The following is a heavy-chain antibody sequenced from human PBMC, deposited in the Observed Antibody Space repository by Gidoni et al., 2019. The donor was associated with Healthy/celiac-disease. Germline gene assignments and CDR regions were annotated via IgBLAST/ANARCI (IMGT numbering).Heavy chain of an antibody. D-gene: IGHD5-12*01. CDR1: GFTCSSYA. CDR3: AKGEPWLDIVSPVFVFDY. Sequence: EVQLLESGGGLVQPGGSLRLSGAAAGFTCSSYAMSWVRQAPGKGMAWFSAISGSGGSTYYADSVKGRFTISIDNSKNTLSLQMNSLTAEDTAVYYCAKGEPWLDIVSPVFVFDYWGQGTLVTVSS. V-gene: IGHV3-23*01. CDR2: ISGSGGST. J-gene: IGHJ4*02.